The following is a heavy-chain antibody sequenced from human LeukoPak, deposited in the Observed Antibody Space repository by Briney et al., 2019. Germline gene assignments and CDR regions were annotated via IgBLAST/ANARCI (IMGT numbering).Heavy chain of an antibody. CDR1: GFTFSSYS. V-gene: IGHV3-21*01. Sequence: GGSLRLSCAASGFTFSSYSMNWVRQAPGKGLEWVSSISSSSSYIYYADSVKGRFTISRDNAKNSLYPQMNSLRAEDTAVYYCARERSGYDSARWFDPWGQGTLVTVSS. CDR2: ISSSSSYI. J-gene: IGHJ5*02. D-gene: IGHD5-12*01. CDR3: ARERSGYDSARWFDP.